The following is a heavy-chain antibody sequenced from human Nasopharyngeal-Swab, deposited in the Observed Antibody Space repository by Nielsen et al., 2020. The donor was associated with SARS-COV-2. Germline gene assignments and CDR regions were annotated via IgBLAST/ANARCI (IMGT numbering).Heavy chain of an antibody. V-gene: IGHV3-23*01. Sequence: GESLKISCAASGFTFSNFAMSWVRQAPGKGLEWVSVISGGSDSTYYTDSVRGRFTISRDNSKNTLNLQMNSLRAEDTAVYYCARDAGYSGYDWGQGTLVTVSS. CDR1: GFTFSNFA. D-gene: IGHD5-12*01. CDR2: ISGGSDST. J-gene: IGHJ4*02. CDR3: ARDAGYSGYD.